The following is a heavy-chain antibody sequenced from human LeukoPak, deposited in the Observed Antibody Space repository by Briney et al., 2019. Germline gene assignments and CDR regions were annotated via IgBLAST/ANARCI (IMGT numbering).Heavy chain of an antibody. J-gene: IGHJ6*02. D-gene: IGHD6-19*01. Sequence: GESLKISCKGSGYSFTSYWIGWVRQMPGKGLEWMGIIYPGDSDTRYSPSFQGQVTISADKSISTAYLQWSSLKASDTAMYYCASTSWYRSGWWNYYYGMDVWGQGTTVTVSS. CDR3: ASTSWYRSGWWNYYYGMDV. CDR2: IYPGDSDT. CDR1: GYSFTSYW. V-gene: IGHV5-51*01.